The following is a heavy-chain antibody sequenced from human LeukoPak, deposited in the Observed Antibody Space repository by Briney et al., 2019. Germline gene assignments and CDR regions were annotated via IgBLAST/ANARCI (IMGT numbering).Heavy chain of an antibody. CDR3: ARNIWRFDP. CDR2: MNSDGSDT. D-gene: IGHD1/OR15-1a*01. CDR1: GFPFSTSW. Sequence: GGSLRLSCAASGFPFSTSWKHWVRQAPGKGLVWVSRMNSDGSDTSYADSVKGRFTISRDNAKNTLYLQMNSLRAEDTAVYYCARNIWRFDPWGQGTLVTVSS. J-gene: IGHJ5*02. V-gene: IGHV3-74*01.